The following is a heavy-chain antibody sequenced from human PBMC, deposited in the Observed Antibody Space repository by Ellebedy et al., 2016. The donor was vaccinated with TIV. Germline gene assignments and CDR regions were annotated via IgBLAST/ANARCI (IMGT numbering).Heavy chain of an antibody. J-gene: IGHJ4*02. CDR3: VRGKSGTFIHHAFDY. CDR2: FGVRGDTT. V-gene: IGHV3-23*01. D-gene: IGHD3-16*01. Sequence: PGGSLRLSCAASGFTFSNYAMSWVRQAPGKGLEWVSGFGVRGDTTYYADSVKGRSTVSRDNSKNTLYLQMSSLRADDTAIYYCVRGKSGTFIHHAFDYWGQGTLLTVSS. CDR1: GFTFSNYA.